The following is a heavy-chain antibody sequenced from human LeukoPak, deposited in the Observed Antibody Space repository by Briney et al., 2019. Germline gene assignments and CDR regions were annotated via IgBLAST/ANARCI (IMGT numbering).Heavy chain of an antibody. Sequence: SETLSLTCTVSGGSISSGGYYWSWIRQPPGKGLEWIGYIYHSGSTYYNPSLKSRVTISVDRSKNQFSLKLSSVTAADTAVYYCARDRTEPDIHDAFDIWGQGTMVTVSS. CDR1: GGSISSGGYY. D-gene: IGHD1-14*01. CDR3: ARDRTEPDIHDAFDI. CDR2: IYHSGST. V-gene: IGHV4-30-2*01. J-gene: IGHJ3*02.